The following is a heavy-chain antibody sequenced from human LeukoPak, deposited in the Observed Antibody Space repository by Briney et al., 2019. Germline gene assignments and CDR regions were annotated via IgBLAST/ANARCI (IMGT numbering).Heavy chain of an antibody. CDR3: ASIVVPAAYYYYYMDV. CDR1: GGSISSGSYC. J-gene: IGHJ6*03. Sequence: SETLSLTCTVSGGSISSGSYCWSWIRQPAGKGLEWIGRIYTSGSTNYNPSLKSRVTISVDTSKNQFSLKLSSVTAADTAVYYCASIVVPAAYYYYYMDVWGKGTTVTVSS. CDR2: IYTSGST. V-gene: IGHV4-61*02. D-gene: IGHD2-2*01.